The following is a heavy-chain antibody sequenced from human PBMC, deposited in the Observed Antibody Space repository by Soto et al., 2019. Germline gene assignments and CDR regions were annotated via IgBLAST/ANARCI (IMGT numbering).Heavy chain of an antibody. Sequence: GGSLRLSCAASGFTFSSYGMHWVRQAPGKGLEWVAVIWYDGSNKYYADSVKGRFTISRDNSKNTLYLQMNSLRAEDTAVYYCARDRGVAAALFDYWGQGTLVTVSS. V-gene: IGHV3-33*01. J-gene: IGHJ4*02. CDR1: GFTFSSYG. D-gene: IGHD2-15*01. CDR2: IWYDGSNK. CDR3: ARDRGVAAALFDY.